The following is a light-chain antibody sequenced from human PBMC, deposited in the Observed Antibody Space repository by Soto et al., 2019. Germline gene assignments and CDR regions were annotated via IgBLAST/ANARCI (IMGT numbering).Light chain of an antibody. CDR2: DVN. J-gene: IGLJ2*01. CDR1: SSDVGGYNY. Sequence: QSALTQPASVSGSPGQSITISCTGTSSDVGGYNYVSWYQQHPGKAPKLMIYDVNTRPSGVSNRFSGSKSGNTASLTISGLQAEDEADHYCSSYTSSISFGGGTKVTVL. CDR3: SSYTSSIS. V-gene: IGLV2-14*01.